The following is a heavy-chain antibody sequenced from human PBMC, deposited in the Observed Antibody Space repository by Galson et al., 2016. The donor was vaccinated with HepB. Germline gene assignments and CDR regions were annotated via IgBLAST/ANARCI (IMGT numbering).Heavy chain of an antibody. CDR1: GGSISSGDYY. CDR2: IYYSENT. D-gene: IGHD5-12*01. V-gene: IGHV4-31*03. Sequence: LSLTCTVSGGSISSGDYYWSWIRQHPGKGLEWLGYIYYSENTYYNPSLESRLTISEDTSENQFSLKLSSVTAADTAVYYCASGRQSGFGAWGQGILVSVSS. CDR3: ASGRQSGFGA. J-gene: IGHJ5*02.